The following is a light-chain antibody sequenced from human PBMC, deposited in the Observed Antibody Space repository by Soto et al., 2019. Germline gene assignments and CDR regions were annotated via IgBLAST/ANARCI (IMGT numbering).Light chain of an antibody. Sequence: EIVLTQSPATLSVSPGERASLSCRASQSARNSLAGYQQQPAHAPPLLIYYISTRATGIPARFSGSGSGTEFTLTTISLQSEDSAVYYCQQNNHWPITFGQGTRLENK. V-gene: IGKV3D-15*01. CDR3: QQNNHWPIT. CDR2: YIS. CDR1: QSARNS. J-gene: IGKJ5*01.